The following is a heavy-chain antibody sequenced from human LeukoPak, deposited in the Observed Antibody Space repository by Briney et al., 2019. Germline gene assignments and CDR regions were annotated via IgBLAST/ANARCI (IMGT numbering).Heavy chain of an antibody. J-gene: IGHJ5*02. Sequence: GGSLRLSCAASGFTFSSYSMNWVRQAPGKGLEWVSSISSSSYIYYADSVKGRFTISRDNAKNSLYLQMNSLRAEDTAVYYCVRDKGYYGSGSYPPNWFDPWGQGTLVTVSS. CDR3: VRDKGYYGSGSYPPNWFDP. CDR2: ISSSSYI. V-gene: IGHV3-21*01. D-gene: IGHD3-10*01. CDR1: GFTFSSYS.